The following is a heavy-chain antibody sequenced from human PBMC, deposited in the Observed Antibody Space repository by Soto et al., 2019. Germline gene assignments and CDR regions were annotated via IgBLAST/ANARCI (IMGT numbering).Heavy chain of an antibody. CDR2: MQPSTGRS. D-gene: IGHD1-26*01. V-gene: IGHV1-8*01. J-gene: IGHJ4*02. Sequence: ASVKVSCKASGYSFTSLDINWVRQTAGQGLEWMGWMQPSTGRSGYAQKFQGRVTMTRDTSINTAYMELTTLTSDDTAFYYCARGVSAGVDYWGQGTLVTVSS. CDR1: GYSFTSLD. CDR3: ARGVSAGVDY.